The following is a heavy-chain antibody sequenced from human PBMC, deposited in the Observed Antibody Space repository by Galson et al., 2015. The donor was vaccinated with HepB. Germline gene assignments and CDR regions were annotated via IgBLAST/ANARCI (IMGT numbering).Heavy chain of an antibody. Sequence: SLRLSCAASGFTFSSYWMHWVRQAPGKGLVWVSRINSDGSSTSYADSVKGRFTISRDNAKNTLYLQMNSLRAEDTAVYYCARDRDDTAISYYYYMDVWGKGTTVTVSS. V-gene: IGHV3-74*01. CDR3: ARDRDDTAISYYYYMDV. D-gene: IGHD5-18*01. CDR1: GFTFSSYW. J-gene: IGHJ6*03. CDR2: INSDGSST.